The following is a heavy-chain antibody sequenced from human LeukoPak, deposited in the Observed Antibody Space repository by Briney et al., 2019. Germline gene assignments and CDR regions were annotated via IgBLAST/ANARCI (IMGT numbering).Heavy chain of an antibody. Sequence: GGSLRLSCVGSGLNFNTYDLTWVRQAPGKGLEWVALFGTRHTHIFYADSVEGRFAISRDNSKNTVYLQMNSLRVEDAAVYYCARERERGSDYWGQGTLVTVSS. V-gene: IGHV3-23*01. CDR3: ARERERGSDY. J-gene: IGHJ4*02. CDR1: GLNFNTYD. CDR2: FGTRHTHI.